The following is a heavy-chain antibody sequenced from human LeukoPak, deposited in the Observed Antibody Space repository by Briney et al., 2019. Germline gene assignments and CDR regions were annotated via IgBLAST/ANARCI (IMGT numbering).Heavy chain of an antibody. J-gene: IGHJ4*02. CDR3: AKPVGYSGYDLGY. V-gene: IGHV3-30*02. CDR2: IRYDGSNK. CDR1: GFTFSSYG. Sequence: GGSLRLSCAASGFTFSSYGMHWVRQAPGKGLEWVAFIRYDGSNKYYADSVKGRFTISRDNSKNTLCLQMNSLRAEDTAVYYCAKPVGYSGYDLGYWGQGTLVTVSS. D-gene: IGHD5-12*01.